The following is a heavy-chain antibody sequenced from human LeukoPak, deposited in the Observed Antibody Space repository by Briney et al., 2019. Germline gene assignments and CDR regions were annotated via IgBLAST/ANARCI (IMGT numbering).Heavy chain of an antibody. CDR1: GFTFSSYW. CDR2: IKQDGSEK. J-gene: IGHJ5*02. D-gene: IGHD4-11*01. Sequence: GGSLRLSCAASGFTFSSYWMIWVRQAPGKGPEWVANIKQDGSEKYCVDSVKGRFTIFRDNAKNSLYLQMNSLRAEDTAVYYCARGYGNYANWFDPWGQGTLVTVSS. CDR3: ARGYGNYANWFDP. V-gene: IGHV3-7*01.